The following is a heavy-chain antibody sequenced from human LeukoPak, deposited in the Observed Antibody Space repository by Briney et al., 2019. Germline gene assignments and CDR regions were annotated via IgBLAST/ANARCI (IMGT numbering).Heavy chain of an antibody. J-gene: IGHJ4*02. CDR2: IYYSGST. Sequence: SETLSLTCTVSGGSISSSSYYWGWIRQPPGKGLEWIGSIYYSGSTNYNPSLKSRVTISVDTSKNQFSLKLSSVTAADTAVYYCARHTTTGIAADFDYWGQGTLVTVSS. CDR1: GGSISSSSYY. D-gene: IGHD6-13*01. CDR3: ARHTTTGIAADFDY. V-gene: IGHV4-39*01.